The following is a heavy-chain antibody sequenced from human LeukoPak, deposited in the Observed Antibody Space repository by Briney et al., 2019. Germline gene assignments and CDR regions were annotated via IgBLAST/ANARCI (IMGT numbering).Heavy chain of an antibody. V-gene: IGHV4-61*02. CDR1: GGSVSSGSYY. Sequence: SETLSLTCTVSGGSVSSGSYYWSWIRQPAGEGLEWIGRIYTSGSTNYNPSLKSRVTMSVDTSKNQFSLKLSSVTAADTAVYYCAREQLGFDHWGQGNLVTVSS. CDR3: AREQLGFDH. CDR2: IYTSGST. J-gene: IGHJ4*02. D-gene: IGHD5-18*01.